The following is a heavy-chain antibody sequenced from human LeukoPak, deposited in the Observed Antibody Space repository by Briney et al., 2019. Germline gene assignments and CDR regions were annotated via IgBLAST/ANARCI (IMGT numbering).Heavy chain of an antibody. CDR3: ARVGRPRYYYYGMDV. V-gene: IGHV1-69*13. CDR2: IIPIFGTA. J-gene: IGHJ6*02. Sequence: SVKVSCKASGGTFSSYAISWVRQAPGQGFEWMGGIIPIFGTANYAQKFQGRVTITADESTSTAYMELSSLRSEDTAVYYCARVGRPRYYYYGMDVWGQGTTVTVSS. CDR1: GGTFSSYA.